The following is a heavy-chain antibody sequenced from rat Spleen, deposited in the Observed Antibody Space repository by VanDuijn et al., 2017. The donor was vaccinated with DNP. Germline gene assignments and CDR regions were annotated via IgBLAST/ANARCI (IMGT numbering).Heavy chain of an antibody. J-gene: IGHJ1*01. CDR3: ARLGNSDWYFDF. Sequence: EVQLVESGGDLVEPGRSLKLSCVASGFTFSNHWMTWIRQVPGKGLEWVESITSSGGYIYYPDSVKGRFTVSRDNGNNTLYLQMNSLRSEDTATYYCARLGNSDWYFDFWGPGTMVTVSS. CDR1: GFTFSNHW. D-gene: IGHD4-6*01. CDR2: ITSSGGYI. V-gene: IGHV5-31*01.